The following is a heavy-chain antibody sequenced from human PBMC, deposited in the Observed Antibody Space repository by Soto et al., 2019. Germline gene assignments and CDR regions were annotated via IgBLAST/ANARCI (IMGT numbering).Heavy chain of an antibody. V-gene: IGHV3-23*01. J-gene: IGHJ6*03. CDR2: ISGSGGST. CDR3: AKDRGLVREVITGGYYIAV. D-gene: IGHD3-10*01. Sequence: EVQLLESGGGLVQPGGSLRLSCAASGFTFSSYAMSWVRQAPGKGLEWVSAISGSGGSTYYADSVKGRCTISRDNSTNTLYLHMNSLRAEDTAVYYCAKDRGLVREVITGGYYIAVSGNGTPVAVSS. CDR1: GFTFSSYA.